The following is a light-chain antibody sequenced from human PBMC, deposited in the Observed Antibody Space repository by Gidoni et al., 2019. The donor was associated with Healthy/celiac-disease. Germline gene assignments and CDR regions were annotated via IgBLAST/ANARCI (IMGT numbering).Light chain of an antibody. J-gene: IGLJ3*02. CDR3: AAWDDSLSGWV. V-gene: IGLV1-47*01. CDR2: RNN. CDR1: SSNIGSNY. Sequence: SVLTQPPSASGTPGQSVTSSCSGSSSNIGSNYVYWYQQLPGTAPKVLIYRNNQWPSGVPDRFSGSKSGTSASLSISWLRSEDEADYYCAAWDDSLSGWVFGGGTKLTVL.